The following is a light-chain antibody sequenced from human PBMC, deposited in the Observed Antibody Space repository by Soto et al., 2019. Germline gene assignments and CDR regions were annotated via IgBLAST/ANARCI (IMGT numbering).Light chain of an antibody. CDR1: QGISSY. J-gene: IGKJ1*01. CDR3: LQDYNYPWT. CDR2: AAS. Sequence: DIQLTQSPSFLSASVGDRVTITCRASQGISSYLAWYQQRPGKAPKLLIYAASTLQSGVPSRFSGSGSGTDFTLTISSLQPEDFATYCCLQDYNYPWTFGQGTKVEIK. V-gene: IGKV1-9*01.